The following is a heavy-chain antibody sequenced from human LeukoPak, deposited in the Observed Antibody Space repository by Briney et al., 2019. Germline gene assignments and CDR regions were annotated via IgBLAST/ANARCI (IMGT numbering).Heavy chain of an antibody. D-gene: IGHD6-13*01. CDR1: GVFISSGYW. CDR2: INHSGST. CDR3: ARRGYSSSWSPWFDY. J-gene: IGHJ4*02. V-gene: IGHV4-4*02. Sequence: SETLSLTCAVSGVFISSGYWWSWVRQPPGKGLEWIGEINHSGSTNYNPSLKSRVTISVDTSKNQFSLKLSSVTAADTAVYYCARRGYSSSWSPWFDYWGQGTLVTVSS.